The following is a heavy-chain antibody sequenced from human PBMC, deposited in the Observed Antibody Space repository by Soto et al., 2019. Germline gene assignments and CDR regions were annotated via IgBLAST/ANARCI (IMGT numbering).Heavy chain of an antibody. CDR1: GYTFTAYH. CDR3: ARNMDYYYGRGSGNGHGV. Sequence: QVRLVQSGAEVKEPGDSVRVSCEASGYTFTAYHIHWVRQAPGQGLEWMGWINPKFGDTGYAQDFQGRVSMTSDMSISTVSMELSRLTSDATAIYYCARNMDYYYGRGSGNGHGVWGQGTTVTVFS. CDR2: INPKFGDT. D-gene: IGHD3-10*02. J-gene: IGHJ6*02. V-gene: IGHV1-2*02.